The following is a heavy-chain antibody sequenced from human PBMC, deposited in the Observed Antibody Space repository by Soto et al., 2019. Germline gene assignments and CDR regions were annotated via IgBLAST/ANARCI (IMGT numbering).Heavy chain of an antibody. V-gene: IGHV1-18*01. CDR2: ISAYNGNT. CDR1: GYTFTSYG. Sequence: ASVKVSCKASGYTFTSYGISWVRQAPGQGLEWMGWISAYNGNTNYAQKLQGRVTMTTDTSTSTAYMELRSLRSDDTAVYYCARDYVLEDVVVPAASDYWGQGTLVTVSS. CDR3: ARDYVLEDVVVPAASDY. D-gene: IGHD2-2*01. J-gene: IGHJ4*02.